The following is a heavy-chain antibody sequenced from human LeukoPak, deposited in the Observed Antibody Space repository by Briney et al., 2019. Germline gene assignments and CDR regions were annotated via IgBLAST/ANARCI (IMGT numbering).Heavy chain of an antibody. CDR1: GFTFSSSW. D-gene: IGHD3-22*01. Sequence: GGSLRLSCAASGFTFSSSWMHWVRQGPGKGLEWVSGVNSDVSTTTYVDSVKGRFTISRDNAKNTLYLQLNSLRAEDTAVYYCARVVDDYDSGGFSWFDYWGQGTLVTVSS. CDR3: ARVVDDYDSGGFSWFDY. J-gene: IGHJ4*02. V-gene: IGHV3-74*03. CDR2: VNSDVSTT.